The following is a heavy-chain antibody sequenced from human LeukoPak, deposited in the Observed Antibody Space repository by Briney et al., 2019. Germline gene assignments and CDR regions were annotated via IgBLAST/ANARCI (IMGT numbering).Heavy chain of an antibody. CDR2: MYSGGTT. D-gene: IGHD5-18*01. CDR1: GFSVNTNF. CDR3: AREGYSSGSRTGIDY. Sequence: GGSLRLSCAASGFSVNTNFMNWVRQAPGRGLEWVSVMYSGGTTSYADSVKGRFTISRDNSKNTVSLQMNSLRIDDTAVYYCAREGYSSGSRTGIDYWGQGTLVTVSS. J-gene: IGHJ4*02. V-gene: IGHV3-53*05.